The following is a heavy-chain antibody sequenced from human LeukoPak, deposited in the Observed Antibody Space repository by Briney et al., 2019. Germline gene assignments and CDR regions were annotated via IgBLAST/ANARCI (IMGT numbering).Heavy chain of an antibody. V-gene: IGHV1-18*01. CDR2: ISAYNGNT. D-gene: IGHD4-17*01. CDR1: GYTFTSYG. CDR3: ARGHYGDYYSYYGMDV. J-gene: IGHJ6*02. Sequence: ASVKVSCTASGYTFTSYGISWVRQAPGQGLEWMGWISAYNGNTNYAQRLQGRVTMTTDTSTSTAYMELRSLRSDDTAVYYCARGHYGDYYSYYGMDVWGQGTTVTVSS.